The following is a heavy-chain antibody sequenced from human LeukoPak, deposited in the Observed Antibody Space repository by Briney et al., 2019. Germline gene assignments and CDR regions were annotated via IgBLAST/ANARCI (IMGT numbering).Heavy chain of an antibody. Sequence: GESLKISCQGSGYNFTNYWILWVRQMPGKGLEWLGIIYPDESDSRYSPSFRGQVTMSADQSVTTAYLYWRSLKASDSAIYYCARQRTVIPAAPSDYWGQGTLVPVAS. V-gene: IGHV5-51*01. J-gene: IGHJ4*02. CDR2: IYPDESDS. CDR1: GYNFTNYW. D-gene: IGHD2-2*01. CDR3: ARQRTVIPAAPSDY.